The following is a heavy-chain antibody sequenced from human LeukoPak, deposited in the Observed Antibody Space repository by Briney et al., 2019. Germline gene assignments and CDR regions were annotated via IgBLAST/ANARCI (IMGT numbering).Heavy chain of an antibody. J-gene: IGHJ4*02. CDR1: GYSISSGYH. CDR2: IYHSGST. V-gene: IGHV4-38-2*02. Sequence: SETLSLTCTVSGYSISSGYHWGWIRQPPGQGLEWIASIYHSGSTYHNPSLKSRVTISVDTSKKQFSLKLSSVTAADTAVYYCARDVCGSASCYVDYWGQGALVTVSS. D-gene: IGHD2-2*01. CDR3: ARDVCGSASCYVDY.